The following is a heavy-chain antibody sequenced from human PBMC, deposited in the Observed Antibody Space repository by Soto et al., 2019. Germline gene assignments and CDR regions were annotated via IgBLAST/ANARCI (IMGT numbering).Heavy chain of an antibody. J-gene: IGHJ5*02. CDR3: AKDRFHVVVTVSIFDP. D-gene: IGHD2-21*02. CDR2: ISGSGGSA. V-gene: IGHV3-23*01. CDR1: GFTFSSYA. Sequence: GGSLRLSCAASGFTFSSYAMSWVRQAPGKGLEWVSTISGSGGSADYADSVKGRFTISRDNPQNTLYLEMNSLRAEDTAIYYCAKDRFHVVVTVSIFDPRGPGTLVTVSS.